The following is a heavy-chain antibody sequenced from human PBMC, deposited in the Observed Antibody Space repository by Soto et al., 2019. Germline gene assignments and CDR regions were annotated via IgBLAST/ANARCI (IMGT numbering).Heavy chain of an antibody. CDR3: AKGVSDYGDYYYYGMDV. CDR1: GFTFSSYA. Sequence: EVQLLESGGGLVQPGGSLRLSCAASGFTFSSYAMSWVRQAPGKGLEWVSAISGSGGSTYYADSVKGRFTISRDNSKNTLYLQMNSLRAEDTAVYYCAKGVSDYGDYYYYGMDVWGQGTTVTVSS. J-gene: IGHJ6*02. D-gene: IGHD4-17*01. V-gene: IGHV3-23*01. CDR2: ISGSGGST.